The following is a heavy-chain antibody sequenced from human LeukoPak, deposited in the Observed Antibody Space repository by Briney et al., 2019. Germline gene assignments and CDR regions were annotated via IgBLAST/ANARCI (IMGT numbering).Heavy chain of an antibody. Sequence: PGGSLRLSCAASGFTFDDYAMHWVRQAPGKGLGWVSGISWNSGSIGYADSVKGRFTISRDNAKNSLYLQMSSLRAEDTALYYCAKGTYWGGFDYWGQGTLVTVSS. D-gene: IGHD7-27*01. CDR1: GFTFDDYA. V-gene: IGHV3-9*01. CDR2: ISWNSGSI. CDR3: AKGTYWGGFDY. J-gene: IGHJ4*02.